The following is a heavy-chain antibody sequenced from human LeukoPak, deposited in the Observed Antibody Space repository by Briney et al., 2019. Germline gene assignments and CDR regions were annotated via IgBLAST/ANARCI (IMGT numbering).Heavy chain of an antibody. V-gene: IGHV3-64D*06. CDR1: GFTFSSYA. Sequence: GGSLRLSGAASGFTFSSYAMHWVRQAPGKGLKYVSAISSNGDSTYYADSVKGRFTISRDNSKNTLYLQMSSLRTEDTAVYYCVKDLAVAGSFDYWGQGTLVTVSS. J-gene: IGHJ4*02. CDR3: VKDLAVAGSFDY. CDR2: ISSNGDST. D-gene: IGHD6-19*01.